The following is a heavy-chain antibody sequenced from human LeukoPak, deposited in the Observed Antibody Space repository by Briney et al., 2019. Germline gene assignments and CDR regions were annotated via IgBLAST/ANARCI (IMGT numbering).Heavy chain of an antibody. CDR3: GCYLY. CDR2: IFYSGST. V-gene: IGHV4-31*03. D-gene: IGHD2-2*01. J-gene: IGHJ4*02. CDR1: GGSISSGGYY. Sequence: PSETLSLTCTVSGGSISSGGYYWSWIRPHPGKGLEWIGYIFYSGSTYYNPSLKSRVTISVDTSKNQFSLKLSSVTAADTAVSYCGCYLYWGQGTLVTVSS.